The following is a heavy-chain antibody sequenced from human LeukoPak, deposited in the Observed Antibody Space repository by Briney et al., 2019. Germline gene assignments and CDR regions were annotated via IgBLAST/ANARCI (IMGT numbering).Heavy chain of an antibody. CDR3: ARSSNWNPSFDY. CDR2: INAGNGNT. V-gene: IGHV1-3*01. D-gene: IGHD1-20*01. Sequence: PGGSLRLSCAASGFTFSSYAMSWVRQAPGQRLEWMGWINAGNGNTKYSQKFQGRVTITRDTSASTAYMELSSLRSEDTAVYYCARSSNWNPSFDYWGQGTLVTVSS. J-gene: IGHJ4*02. CDR1: GFTFSSYA.